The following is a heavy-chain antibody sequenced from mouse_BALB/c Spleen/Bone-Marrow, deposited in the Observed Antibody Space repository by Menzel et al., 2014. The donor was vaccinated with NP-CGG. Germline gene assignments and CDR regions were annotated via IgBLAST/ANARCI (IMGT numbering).Heavy chain of an antibody. V-gene: IGHV14-1*02. Sequence: EVHLVQSGAELVRPGALVKLSCKASGFNIKDYYLHWVKQGPEQGLEWIGWIDPEKGNTKYDPKFQGKASIIADTSTNTAYLQLSSLTSEDAAVYCCARGAWARSYFDYWGQGTTLTVSS. CDR2: IDPEKGNT. D-gene: IGHD4-1*01. J-gene: IGHJ2*01. CDR3: ARGAWARSYFDY. CDR1: GFNIKDYY.